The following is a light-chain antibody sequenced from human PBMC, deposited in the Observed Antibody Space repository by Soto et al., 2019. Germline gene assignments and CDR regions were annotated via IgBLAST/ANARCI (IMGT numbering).Light chain of an antibody. CDR1: SSDVGGYNS. J-gene: IGLJ1*01. Sequence: QSALTQPASVSGSPGQSITISCTGTSSDVGGYNSVSWYRQDPGKAPKLMIYDVTNRPSGVSNRFSGSKSGNTASLTISGLQADDEADYYCSSFTSDITYVFGTGTKLTV. CDR2: DVT. V-gene: IGLV2-14*01. CDR3: SSFTSDITYV.